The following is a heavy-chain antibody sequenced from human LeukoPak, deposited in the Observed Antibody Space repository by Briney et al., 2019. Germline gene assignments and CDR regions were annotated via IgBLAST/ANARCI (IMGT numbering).Heavy chain of an antibody. V-gene: IGHV3-48*03. CDR3: AREMIGCGGDCLDF. J-gene: IGHJ4*02. CDR1: GFSFSSYE. D-gene: IGHD2-21*01. CDR2: IDTSGSTT. Sequence: PGGSLRLSCAASGFSFSSYEWNWVRQAPGKGLEWISYIDTSGSTTFYADSVKGRFTTSRDNAKNSLFLQMSSLRAEDTALYYCAREMIGCGGDCLDFWGQGTRVTVSS.